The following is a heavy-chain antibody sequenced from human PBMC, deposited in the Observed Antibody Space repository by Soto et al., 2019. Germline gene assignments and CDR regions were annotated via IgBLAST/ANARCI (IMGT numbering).Heavy chain of an antibody. CDR1: GFTFSSYA. CDR3: ARDSPYSSGWEAYDF. CDR2: ISYDGSNK. D-gene: IGHD6-19*01. J-gene: IGHJ4*02. V-gene: IGHV3-30-3*01. Sequence: PGGSLRLSCAASGFTFSSYAMHWVRQAPGKGLEWVAVISYDGSNKYYADSVKGRFTISRDNSKNTLYLQMNSLRAEDTAVYYCARDSPYSSGWEAYDFWGQGT.